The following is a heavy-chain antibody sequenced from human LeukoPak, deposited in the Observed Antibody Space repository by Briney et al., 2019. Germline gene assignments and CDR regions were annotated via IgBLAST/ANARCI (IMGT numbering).Heavy chain of an antibody. CDR1: GGSFSGYY. D-gene: IGHD3-3*01. Sequence: SETLSLTCAVYGGSFSGYYWSWIRQPPGKGLEWIGEINHSGSTNYNPSLKSRVTISVDTSKNQFSLKLSSVTAADTAVYYCARGPNYGFWSGYYAGGGQGTLVTASS. CDR3: ARGPNYGFWSGYYAG. J-gene: IGHJ4*02. CDR2: INHSGST. V-gene: IGHV4-34*01.